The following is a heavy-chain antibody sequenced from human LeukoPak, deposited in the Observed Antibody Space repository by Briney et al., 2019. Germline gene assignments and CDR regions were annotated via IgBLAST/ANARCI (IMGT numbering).Heavy chain of an antibody. CDR3: ARVKGYYYGSGSYYNSKPFDY. CDR1: GGSFSGYY. CDR2: INHSGST. D-gene: IGHD3-10*01. V-gene: IGHV4-34*01. J-gene: IGHJ4*02. Sequence: SDTLSLTCAVYGGSFSGYYWIWIRQPPGKGLEWIGEINHSGSTNYNPSLKSRVTISVDTSKNQFSLKLSSVTAADTAVYYCARVKGYYYGSGSYYNSKPFDYWGQGTLVTVSS.